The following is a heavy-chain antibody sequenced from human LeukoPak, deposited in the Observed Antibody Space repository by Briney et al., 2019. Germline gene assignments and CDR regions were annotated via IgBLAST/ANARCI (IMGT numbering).Heavy chain of an antibody. D-gene: IGHD3-3*01. CDR2: IYSGGST. CDR1: GFTVSSNY. CDR3: ARDPHYDFWSGYGAGWYYFDY. V-gene: IGHV3-66*01. Sequence: PGGSLRLSCAASGFTVSSNYMSWVRQAPGKGLEWVSVIYSGGSTYYADSVKGRFTISRDNSKNTLYIQMNSLRAEDTAVYYCARDPHYDFWSGYGAGWYYFDYWGQGTLVTVSS. J-gene: IGHJ4*02.